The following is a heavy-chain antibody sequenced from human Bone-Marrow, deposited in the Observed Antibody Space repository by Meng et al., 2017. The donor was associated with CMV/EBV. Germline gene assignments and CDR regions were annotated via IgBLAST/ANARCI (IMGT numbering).Heavy chain of an antibody. CDR1: GFTFSNAW. Sequence: GESLKISCAASGFTFSNAWMSWVRQAPGKGLEWVGRIKSKTDGGTTDYAAPVKGRFTISRDDSKNTLYLQMNSLKTEDTAVYYCTTDPRKAGRHYWGQGTLVTVSS. D-gene: IGHD6-13*01. CDR2: IKSKTDGGTT. CDR3: TTDPRKAGRHY. V-gene: IGHV3-15*01. J-gene: IGHJ4*02.